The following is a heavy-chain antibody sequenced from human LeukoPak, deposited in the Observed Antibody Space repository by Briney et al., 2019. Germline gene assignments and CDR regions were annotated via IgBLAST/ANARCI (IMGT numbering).Heavy chain of an antibody. CDR1: GGSISSSRYY. V-gene: IGHV4-39*07. CDR3: ARDIEHCSSTSCYASWFDP. Sequence: NPSETLSLTCTVSGGSISSSRYYWGWIRQPPGKGLEWIGSIYYSGSTYYNPSLKSRVTISVDTSKNQFSLKLSSVTAADTAVYYCARDIEHCSSTSCYASWFDPWGQGTLATVSS. J-gene: IGHJ5*02. D-gene: IGHD2-2*01. CDR2: IYYSGST.